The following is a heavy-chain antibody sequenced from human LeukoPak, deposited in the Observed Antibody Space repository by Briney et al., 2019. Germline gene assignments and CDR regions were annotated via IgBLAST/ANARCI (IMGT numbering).Heavy chain of an antibody. CDR3: ARAAGTGGDYVQVDY. CDR2: ISSSSSTI. V-gene: IGHV3-48*01. Sequence: GGSLRLSCAASGFTFSSYSMNWVRQAPGKGLEWVSYISSSSSTIYYADSVKGRFTISRDNAKNSLYLQMNSLRAEDTAVYYCARAAGTGGDYVQVDYWGQGTLVTVSS. D-gene: IGHD4-17*01. CDR1: GFTFSSYS. J-gene: IGHJ4*02.